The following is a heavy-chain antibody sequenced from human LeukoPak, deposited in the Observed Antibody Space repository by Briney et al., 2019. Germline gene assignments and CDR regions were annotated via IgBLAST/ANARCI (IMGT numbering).Heavy chain of an antibody. CDR2: MNPNSGNT. Sequence: ASVKVSCKASGYTFTSYDINWVRPATGQGLEWMGWMNPNSGNTNYAQKLQGRVTMTTDTSTSTAYMELRSLRSDDTAVYYCARDTELFDYWGQGTLVTVSS. V-gene: IGHV1-18*01. D-gene: IGHD1-26*01. CDR1: GYTFTSYD. CDR3: ARDTELFDY. J-gene: IGHJ4*02.